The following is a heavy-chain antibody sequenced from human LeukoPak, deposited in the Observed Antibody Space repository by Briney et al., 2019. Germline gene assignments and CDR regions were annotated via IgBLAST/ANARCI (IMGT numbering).Heavy chain of an antibody. Sequence: GGSLKLSCAAFGFTFSGSAIHWVRQASGKGLEWVGRIRSKPNNYATAYAASLKGRFTISRDDSKNTAYLQMNSLKTEDTAMYYCTTVTTRLAFYYGLDVWGQGTTVTVSS. CDR3: TTVTTRLAFYYGLDV. J-gene: IGHJ6*02. D-gene: IGHD3-16*01. CDR1: GFTFSGSA. CDR2: IRSKPNNYAT. V-gene: IGHV3-73*01.